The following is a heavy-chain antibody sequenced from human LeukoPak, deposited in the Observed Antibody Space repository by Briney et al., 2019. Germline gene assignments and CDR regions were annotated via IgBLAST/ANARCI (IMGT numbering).Heavy chain of an antibody. CDR1: GGSFSGYY. CDR3: ARGTDIVVVPAAPRGGWFDP. J-gene: IGHJ5*02. D-gene: IGHD2-2*01. V-gene: IGHV4-34*01. Sequence: SETLSLTCAVYGGSFSGYYWSWIRQPPGKGLEWIGEINHSGSTNYNPSLKSRVTISVDTSKNQFSLKLSPVTAADTAVYYCARGTDIVVVPAAPRGGWFDPWGQGTLVTVSS. CDR2: INHSGST.